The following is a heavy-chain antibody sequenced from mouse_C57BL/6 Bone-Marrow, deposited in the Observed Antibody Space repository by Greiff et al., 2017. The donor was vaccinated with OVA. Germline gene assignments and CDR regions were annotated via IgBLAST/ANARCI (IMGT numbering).Heavy chain of an antibody. CDR3: ARNYGNYWYFDV. CDR1: GFTFSDYG. D-gene: IGHD2-1*01. V-gene: IGHV5-17*01. CDR2: ISSGSSTI. Sequence: EVMLVESGGGLVKPGGSLKLSCAASGFTFSDYGMHWVRQAPEKGLEWVAYISSGSSTIYYADTVKGRFPISRDNAKNTLFLQMNSLRSEDTAMYYCARNYGNYWYFDVWGTGTTVTVSS. J-gene: IGHJ1*03.